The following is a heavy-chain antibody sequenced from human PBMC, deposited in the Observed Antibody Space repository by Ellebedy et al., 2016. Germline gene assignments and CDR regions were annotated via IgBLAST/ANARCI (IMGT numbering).Heavy chain of an antibody. J-gene: IGHJ4*02. CDR1: GGSISSSNCY. V-gene: IGHV4-39*01. D-gene: IGHD1-26*01. Sequence: GSLRLXXTVSGGSISSSNCYWGWIRQPPGKGLEWIATIHYSGSTYYKPSLKSRVTISVDTSKNQFSLRLTSVTAADTAVYYCARHSTHSGTHPRPFDYWGRGTLVTVSA. CDR3: ARHSTHSGTHPRPFDY. CDR2: IHYSGST.